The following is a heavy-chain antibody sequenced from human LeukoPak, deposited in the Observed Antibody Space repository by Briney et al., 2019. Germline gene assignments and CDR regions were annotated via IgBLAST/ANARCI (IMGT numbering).Heavy chain of an antibody. Sequence: PGGSLRLSCAASGFTFSTFNMNWVRQAPGKGLEWVSHISRRSAIKRFADSVKGRFTISRDNAKNSLYLQMDTLRAEDTGVYYCARGGSGSYYKNPLGNWGPGTLVTVSS. CDR3: ARGGSGSYYKNPLGN. V-gene: IGHV3-48*04. D-gene: IGHD3-10*01. CDR2: ISRRSAIK. J-gene: IGHJ4*02. CDR1: GFTFSTFN.